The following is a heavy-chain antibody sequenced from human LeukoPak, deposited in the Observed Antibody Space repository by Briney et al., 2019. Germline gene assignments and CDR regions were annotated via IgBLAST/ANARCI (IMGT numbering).Heavy chain of an antibody. J-gene: IGHJ3*02. CDR1: GSSFISYW. CDR3: ARRGYYYGSGSYYIDAFDI. CDR2: IYPGDSDT. V-gene: IGHV5-51*01. D-gene: IGHD3-10*01. Sequence: GESLKTSCKCSGSSFISYWIGWVRQMPGKGLEWMGIIYPGDSDTRYSPSFQGQVTISADKSISTAYLQWSSLKASDTAMYYCARRGYYYGSGSYYIDAFDIWGQGTTVTVSS.